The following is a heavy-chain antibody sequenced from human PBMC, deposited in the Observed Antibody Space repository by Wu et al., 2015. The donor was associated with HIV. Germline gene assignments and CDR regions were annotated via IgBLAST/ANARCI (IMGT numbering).Heavy chain of an antibody. J-gene: IGHJ6*03. CDR3: ARGRYGDYRYYMDV. CDR2: MNPNSGNT. D-gene: IGHD4-11*01. Sequence: QVQLVQSGAEVKKPGASVKVSCKASGYTFTSYDINWVRQATGQGLEWMGWMNPNSGNTGYAQKFQGRVTITRSTSINTAYMELSSLRSEDTAVYYCARGRYGDYRYYMDVWGKGTTVTVSS. V-gene: IGHV1-8*03. CDR1: GYTFTSYD.